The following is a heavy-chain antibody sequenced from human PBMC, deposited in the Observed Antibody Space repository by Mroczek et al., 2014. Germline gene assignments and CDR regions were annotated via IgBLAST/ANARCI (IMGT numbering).Heavy chain of an antibody. V-gene: IGHV3-30*18. CDR2: ISYDGSNK. CDR3: AKDAGGDFWSGYSFDY. J-gene: IGHJ4*02. CDR1: GFTFSSYG. Sequence: QVQLVQSGGGVVQPGRSLRLSCAASGFTFSSYGMHWVRQAPGKGLEWVAVISYDGSNKYYADSVKGRFTISRDNSKNTLYLQMNSLRAEDTAVYYCAKDAGGDFWSGYSFDYWGQGTLVTVSS. D-gene: IGHD3-3*01.